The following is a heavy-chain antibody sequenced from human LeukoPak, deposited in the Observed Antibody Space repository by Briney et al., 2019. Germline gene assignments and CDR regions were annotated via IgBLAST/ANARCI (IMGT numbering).Heavy chain of an antibody. J-gene: IGHJ4*02. CDR3: TTDTRIYDSSGYSD. CDR1: GFTFSNAW. V-gene: IGHV3-15*01. D-gene: IGHD3-22*01. Sequence: GGSLRLSCAASGFTFSNAWMSWVRQAPGKGLEWVGRIKSKTDGGTTDYAAPVKGRFTISRDDSKNTLYLQMNSLKTEDTAVYYCTTDTRIYDSSGYSDWGQGTLVTVSS. CDR2: IKSKTDGGTT.